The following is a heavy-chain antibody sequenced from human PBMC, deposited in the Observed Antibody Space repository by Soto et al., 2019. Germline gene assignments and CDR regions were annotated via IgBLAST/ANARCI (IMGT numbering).Heavy chain of an antibody. V-gene: IGHV4-59*01. Sequence: SETLSLTCTVSNGSLSSNYWSWIRQSPGKGLEWIGNIYYSGSTNYNPSLKSRVTMSVDTSKNQFTLKLSSVTAADTGVYFCARSFMVPADFFDYWGQGTPVTVSS. J-gene: IGHJ4*02. CDR1: NGSLSSNY. CDR2: IYYSGST. D-gene: IGHD3-10*01. CDR3: ARSFMVPADFFDY.